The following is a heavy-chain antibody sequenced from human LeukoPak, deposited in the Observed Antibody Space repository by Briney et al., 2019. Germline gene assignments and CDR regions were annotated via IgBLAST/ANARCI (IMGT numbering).Heavy chain of an antibody. CDR1: GGSINSSSYY. J-gene: IGHJ4*02. V-gene: IGHV4-39*01. D-gene: IGHD4-23*01. Sequence: SETLSLTCTVSGGSINSSSYYWGWIRQPPGKGLEWIGSIYYSGSTYYNPSLKSRVTISVDTSKNQFSLKLSSVTAADTAVYYCANPTVVIRAWGQGTLVTVSS. CDR3: ANPTVVIRA. CDR2: IYYSGST.